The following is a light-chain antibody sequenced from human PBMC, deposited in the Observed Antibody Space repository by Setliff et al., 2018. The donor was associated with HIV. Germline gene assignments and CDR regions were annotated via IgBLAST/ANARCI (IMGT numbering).Light chain of an antibody. J-gene: IGLJ3*02. CDR3: SSFTTSKTLE. V-gene: IGLV2-14*03. Sequence: SALTQPASVSGSPGQSITISCTGTGSDIGAYDFVSWYQQHPGKAPKLMIFHVTERPSGISDRFSGSKSDNTASLTISGLQTEDEADYYCSSFTTSKTLEFGGGTKVTVL. CDR1: GSDIGAYDF. CDR2: HVT.